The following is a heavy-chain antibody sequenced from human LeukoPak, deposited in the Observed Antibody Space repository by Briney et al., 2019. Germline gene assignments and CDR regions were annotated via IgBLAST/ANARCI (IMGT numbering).Heavy chain of an antibody. J-gene: IGHJ5*02. CDR2: ISNNGGYT. CDR1: GFTFSSYA. Sequence: GGSLRLSCAASGFTFSSYAMSWVRQAPGKGLEWVSAISNNGGYTYYADSVKGRFTISRDNSKNTLYLQMNSLRAEDTAIYYCAMVGIATRRFDPWGQGTLVTVSS. V-gene: IGHV3-23*01. CDR3: AMVGIATRRFDP. D-gene: IGHD6-6*01.